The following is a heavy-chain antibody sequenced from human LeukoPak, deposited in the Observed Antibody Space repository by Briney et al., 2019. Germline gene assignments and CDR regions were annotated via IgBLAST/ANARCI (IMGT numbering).Heavy chain of an antibody. CDR3: ARSPNRYSNFFLFDY. CDR1: GGTFSSYA. V-gene: IGHV1-69*04. CDR2: IIPILGIA. D-gene: IGHD4-4*01. Sequence: GASVKVSCKASGGTFSSYAISWVRQAPGQGLEWMGRIIPILGIANYAQKFQGRVTITADKSTSTAYMELSSLRSEDTAVYYCARSPNRYSNFFLFDYWGQGTLVTVSS. J-gene: IGHJ4*02.